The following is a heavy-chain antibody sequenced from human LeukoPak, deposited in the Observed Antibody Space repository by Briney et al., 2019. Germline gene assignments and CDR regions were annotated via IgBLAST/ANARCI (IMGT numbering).Heavy chain of an antibody. CDR2: IKQDGSEK. Sequence: GGSLRLSCVVSRFTFNSYWMSWVRQAPGKGLEWVANIKQDGSEKYYVNSVKGRFTISRDNAKNSLYLQMNNLRAEDTAVYYCARRYFDYWGPGTLVTVSS. CDR3: ARRYFDY. V-gene: IGHV3-7*01. J-gene: IGHJ4*02. CDR1: RFTFNSYW.